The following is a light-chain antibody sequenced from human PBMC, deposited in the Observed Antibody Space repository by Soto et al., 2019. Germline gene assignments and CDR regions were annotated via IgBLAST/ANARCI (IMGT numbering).Light chain of an antibody. CDR2: RNN. CDR1: SSNIGSNY. V-gene: IGLV1-47*01. Sequence: QSVLTQPPSASGTPGQRVTISCSGSSSNIGSNYVYWYQQLPGTAPKLLIYRNNQRPSGVPDRFSGSKSGTSASLAISGHRSEDEADYYCAAWDDSLSVPVFGGGTKVTVL. J-gene: IGLJ2*01. CDR3: AAWDDSLSVPV.